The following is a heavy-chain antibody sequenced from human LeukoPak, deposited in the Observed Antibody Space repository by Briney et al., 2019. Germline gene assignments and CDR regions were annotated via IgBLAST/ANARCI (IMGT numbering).Heavy chain of an antibody. CDR2: IIPILGIA. J-gene: IGHJ4*02. V-gene: IGHV1-69*04. Sequence: GASVKVSFKSSGGTFISYAISWVRQAPGQGREWMGRIIPILGIANYAQKFQGRVTITADKSTSTAYMELSSLRSEDTAVYYCARDYYDSSGYYFDYWGQGTLVTVSS. D-gene: IGHD3-22*01. CDR3: ARDYYDSSGYYFDY. CDR1: GGTFISYA.